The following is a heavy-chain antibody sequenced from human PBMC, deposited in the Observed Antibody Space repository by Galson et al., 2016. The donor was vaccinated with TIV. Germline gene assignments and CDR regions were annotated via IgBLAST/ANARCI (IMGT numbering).Heavy chain of an antibody. D-gene: IGHD1-1*01. CDR2: ISDGGKT. CDR1: GLSVSSNY. Sequence: SLRLSCASSGLSVSSNYMTWVRQAPGKGLEWVSLISDGGKTYYSGSVRGRFTVSRGNSKNTLYLQMSGLRADDTAVYYCARDRILDATYYYYYYGLDVWGQGTTVTVSS. J-gene: IGHJ6*02. CDR3: ARDRILDATYYYYYYGLDV. V-gene: IGHV3-66*02.